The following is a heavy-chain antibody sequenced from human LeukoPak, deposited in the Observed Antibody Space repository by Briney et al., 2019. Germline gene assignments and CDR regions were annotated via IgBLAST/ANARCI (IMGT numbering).Heavy chain of an antibody. J-gene: IGHJ5*02. V-gene: IGHV4-4*02. D-gene: IGHD3-22*01. CDR1: GGSISSSNW. CDR3: ARGGSNYYDSRRHWFDP. CDR2: IYHSGST. Sequence: SETLSLTCAVSGGSISSSNWWSWVRQPPGKGLKWIGEIYHSGSTNYNPSLKSRVTISVDTSKNQFSLKLSSVTAADTAVYYCARGGSNYYDSRRHWFDPWGQGTLVTVSS.